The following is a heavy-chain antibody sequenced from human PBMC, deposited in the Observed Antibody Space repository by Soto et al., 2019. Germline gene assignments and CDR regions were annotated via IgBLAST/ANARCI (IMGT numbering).Heavy chain of an antibody. CDR1: GFTFSSYA. CDR2: ISGSGGST. Sequence: GGSLRLSCAASGFTFSSYAMSWVRQAPGKGLEWVSAISGSGGSTYYADSVKGRFTISRDNSKNTLYLQMNSLRAEDRAVDYCGKDRSATSLRWLFDYWGQGTLVTVSS. V-gene: IGHV3-23*01. CDR3: GKDRSATSLRWLFDY. D-gene: IGHD3-22*01. J-gene: IGHJ4*02.